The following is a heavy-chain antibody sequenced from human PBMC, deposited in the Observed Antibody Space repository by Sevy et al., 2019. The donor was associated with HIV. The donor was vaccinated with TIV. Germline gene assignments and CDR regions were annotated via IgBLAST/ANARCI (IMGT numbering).Heavy chain of an antibody. V-gene: IGHV3-15*01. CDR3: FTDPAYMGYDEEVINYYFYGMDV. D-gene: IGHD5-12*01. CDR1: GFTFSSAW. J-gene: IGHJ6*02. Sequence: GGSLRLSCTASGFTFSSAWMSWVRQAPGKGLEWVGRIKSEFDGGAIDYAGPVKVRFSLSRENSKNTVYLQINSLKTEDTAVYYCFTDPAYMGYDEEVINYYFYGMDVWGQGTTVTVSS. CDR2: IKSEFDGGAI.